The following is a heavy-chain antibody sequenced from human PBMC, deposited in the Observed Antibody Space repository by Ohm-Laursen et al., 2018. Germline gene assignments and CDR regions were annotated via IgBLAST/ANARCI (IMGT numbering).Heavy chain of an antibody. D-gene: IGHD4-23*01. CDR3: AREHPASVAAPDY. CDR2: INPNSGGT. Sequence: ASVKVSCKASGYSFTGYYMHWVRQAPGQGLEWMGWINPNSGGTNYAQKFQGRVTMTRDTSTSTVYMELSSLRSEDTAVYYCAREHPASVAAPDYWGQGTLVTVSS. V-gene: IGHV1-2*02. CDR1: GYSFTGYY. J-gene: IGHJ4*02.